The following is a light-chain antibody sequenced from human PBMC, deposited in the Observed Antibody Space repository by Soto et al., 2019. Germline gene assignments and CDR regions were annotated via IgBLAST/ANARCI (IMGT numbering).Light chain of an antibody. J-gene: IGLJ3*02. Sequence: QSALTQPASLSGSPGQSITISCTGTSSDIGAYDYVSWFQQHPGKAPKLMISEVNNRPSGVSNRFSGSKSANTASLTISGLQAEDEADYYCSSARRDNTWVFGGGTKVTVL. CDR1: SSDIGAYDY. V-gene: IGLV2-14*01. CDR2: EVN. CDR3: SSARRDNTWV.